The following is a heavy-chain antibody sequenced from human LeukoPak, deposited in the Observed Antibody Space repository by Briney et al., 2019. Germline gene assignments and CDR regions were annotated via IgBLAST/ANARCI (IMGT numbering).Heavy chain of an antibody. Sequence: GGSLRLSCAASGFTFRNYWMSWVRQAPGKGLGWVANIKQGGREKYYVDSVKGRFTISRDNAKNSLYLQMNSLRAEDTAVYYCARHISAASRFDYWGQGSLVTVSS. D-gene: IGHD2-21*01. V-gene: IGHV3-7*03. CDR3: ARHISAASRFDY. CDR2: IKQGGREK. J-gene: IGHJ4*02. CDR1: GFTFRNYW.